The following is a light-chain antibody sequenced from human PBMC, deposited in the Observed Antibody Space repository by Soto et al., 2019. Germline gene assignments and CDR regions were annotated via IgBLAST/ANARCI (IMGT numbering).Light chain of an antibody. CDR3: QQRNSWPLT. J-gene: IGKJ4*01. CDR1: QSVFTS. V-gene: IGKV3-11*01. Sequence: EIVLTQSPATLSLSPGDRATLSCRASQSVFTSLAWFQQKPGQAPKLLISDTSNRATGIPARFSGSGSGTDFTLTISSLEPEDFAVYYCQQRNSWPLTFGGGTKVEIK. CDR2: DTS.